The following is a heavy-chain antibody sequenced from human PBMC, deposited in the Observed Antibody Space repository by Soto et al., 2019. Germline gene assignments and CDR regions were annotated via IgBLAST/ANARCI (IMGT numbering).Heavy chain of an antibody. Sequence: QVQLVQSGAEVKKPGASVKVSCKASGYTFTGYYMHWVRQAPGQGLEWMGWINPNSGGTNYAQKCQGWVTMTRDTSISTAYMELSRLRSDDTAVYYCARGPGGGFSYYFDYWGQGTLVTVSS. J-gene: IGHJ4*02. V-gene: IGHV1-2*04. D-gene: IGHD3-3*01. CDR2: INPNSGGT. CDR1: GYTFTGYY. CDR3: ARGPGGGFSYYFDY.